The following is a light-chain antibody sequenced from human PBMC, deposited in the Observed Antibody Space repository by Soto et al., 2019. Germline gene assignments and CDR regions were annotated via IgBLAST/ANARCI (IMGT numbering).Light chain of an antibody. V-gene: IGKV3-20*01. Sequence: EIVLTQSPGTLSLSPGERATLSCRASQSISSHYLAWYHHKPGQAPRLLIYGASSRATGIPDRFSGSGSGTDFTLTISRLEPEDFAVYYCQQYGSSPRTFGQGTKLEIK. CDR2: GAS. CDR1: QSISSHY. J-gene: IGKJ2*01. CDR3: QQYGSSPRT.